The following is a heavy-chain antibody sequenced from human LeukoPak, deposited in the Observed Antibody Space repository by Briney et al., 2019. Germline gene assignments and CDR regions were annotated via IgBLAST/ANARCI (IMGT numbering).Heavy chain of an antibody. V-gene: IGHV3-23*01. D-gene: IGHD2-2*02. J-gene: IGHJ4*02. CDR1: GFTFSSYA. Sequence: PGGSLRLSCAASGFTFSSYAMSWVRQAPGKGLEWVSAISGSGGSTYYADSVKGRFTISRDNSKNTLYLQMNSLRAEDTAVYYCAKEVRTRYCSSTSCYTDYFDYWGQGTLVTVSS. CDR3: AKEVRTRYCSSTSCYTDYFDY. CDR2: ISGSGGST.